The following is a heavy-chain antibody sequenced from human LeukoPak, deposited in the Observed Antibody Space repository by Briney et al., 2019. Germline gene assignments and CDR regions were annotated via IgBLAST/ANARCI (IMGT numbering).Heavy chain of an antibody. J-gene: IGHJ4*02. D-gene: IGHD3-3*01. Sequence: ASVKVSCKVSGYTLTELSIHWVRQAPGKGLEWMGGFDPENGETMYAQKFQGRVTMTEDTSTDTTYMEVTTYMEVSSLRSEDTAVYYCATSTIYDFWRAPYDCWGQGTLVTVSS. CDR3: ATSTIYDFWRAPYDC. CDR2: FDPENGET. V-gene: IGHV1-24*01. CDR1: GYTLTELS.